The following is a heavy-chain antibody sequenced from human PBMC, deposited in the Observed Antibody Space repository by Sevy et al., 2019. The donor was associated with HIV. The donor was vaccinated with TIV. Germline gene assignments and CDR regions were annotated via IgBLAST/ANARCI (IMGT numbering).Heavy chain of an antibody. J-gene: IGHJ6*02. CDR2: ISYDGSNK. CDR1: GFTFSSYG. V-gene: IGHV3-30*18. CDR3: AKSFLAAVPTYYYYGMDV. Sequence: GSLRLSCAASGFTFSSYGMHWVRQAPGKGLEWVAVISYDGSNKYYAGSVKGRFTISRDNSKNTLYLQMNSLRAEDTAVYYCAKSFLAAVPTYYYYGMDVWGQGTTVTVSS. D-gene: IGHD3-16*01.